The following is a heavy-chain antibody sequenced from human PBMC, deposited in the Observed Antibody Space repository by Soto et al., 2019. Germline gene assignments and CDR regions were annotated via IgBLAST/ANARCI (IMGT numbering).Heavy chain of an antibody. J-gene: IGHJ6*02. V-gene: IGHV1-8*01. CDR2: MNPNSGNT. CDR1: GYTFTSYD. CDR3: ARVYSNYGDYYYYGMDV. Sequence: ASVKVSCKASGYTFTSYDINWVRQATGQGLEWMGWMNPNSGNTGYAQKFQGRVTMTRNTSISTAYMELSSLRSEDTAVYYCARVYSNYGDYYYYGMDVWGQGTTVTVSS. D-gene: IGHD4-4*01.